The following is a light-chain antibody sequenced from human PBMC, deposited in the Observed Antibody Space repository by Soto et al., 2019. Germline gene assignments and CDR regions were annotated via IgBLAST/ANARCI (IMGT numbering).Light chain of an antibody. CDR1: QSINKY. CDR2: AAS. CDR3: QQSYSTLFA. Sequence: DIQMTQSPSSLSASVGDRVTITCRASQSINKYLNWYQQNPGKAPKLLNYAASSLQSGVPSRFSGSGSGTDFTLTVSSLQPEDFATYYCQQSYSTLFAFGPGTKVDFK. J-gene: IGKJ3*01. V-gene: IGKV1-39*01.